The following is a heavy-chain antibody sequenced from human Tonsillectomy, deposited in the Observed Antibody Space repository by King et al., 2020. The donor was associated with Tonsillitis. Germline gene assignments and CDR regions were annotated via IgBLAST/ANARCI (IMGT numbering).Heavy chain of an antibody. V-gene: IGHV3-15*01. CDR2: IKSKADGGTP. CDR3: GTGYKEGSGYDVTYDYYMDV. J-gene: IGHJ6*03. D-gene: IGHD3-3*01. Sequence: VQLVESGGGLVKPGGSLRLSCVGSGFTFANAWMSWVRQAPGKGLEWVGRIKSKADGGTPDYPAPVKGRFTISRDDSNNTGYLQMNSLKTEDTGIYYCGTGYKEGSGYDVTYDYYMDVWGKGTTVTVSS. CDR1: GFTFANAW.